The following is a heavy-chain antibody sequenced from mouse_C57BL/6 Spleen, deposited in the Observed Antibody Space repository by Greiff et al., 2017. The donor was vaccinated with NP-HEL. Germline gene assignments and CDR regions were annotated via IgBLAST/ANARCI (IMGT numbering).Heavy chain of an antibody. CDR2: IDPETGGT. CDR3: TRTGYYGPFAY. Sequence: QVQLKQSGAELVRPGASVTLSCKASGYTFTDYEMHWVKQTPVHGLEWIGAIDPETGGTAYNQKFKGKAILTADKSSSTAYMELRSLTSEDSAVYYCTRTGYYGPFAYWGQGTLVTVSA. J-gene: IGHJ3*01. CDR1: GYTFTDYE. D-gene: IGHD1-2*01. V-gene: IGHV1-15*01.